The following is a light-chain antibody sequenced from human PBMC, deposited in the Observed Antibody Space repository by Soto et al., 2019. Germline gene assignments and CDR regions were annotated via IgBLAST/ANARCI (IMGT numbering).Light chain of an antibody. V-gene: IGKV3-20*01. CDR1: QSVRSSY. CDR3: LAHRSSPGR. Sequence: LTEAPNTLDVCRGGKASRSWSARQSVRSSYLAWYQQKPGQPPRLLIYGASSRDTGIPDRFTGSGRQTDLTFTLSRPAHPDFGTSYCLAHRSSPGRFAEGTKVDIK. CDR2: GAS. J-gene: IGKJ1*01.